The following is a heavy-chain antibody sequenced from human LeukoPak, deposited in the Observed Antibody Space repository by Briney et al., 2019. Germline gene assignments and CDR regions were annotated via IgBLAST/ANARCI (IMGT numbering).Heavy chain of an antibody. V-gene: IGHV4-4*07. Sequence: SETLPLTCTVSGGSFSGYYWGWIRQPAGKGLEWIGHIYTSGSTNYNPSLKSRVTMSVDTSKNQSSLKLSSVTAADTAVYYCARVSSAGIWDYWGQGTLVTVSS. CDR2: IYTSGST. CDR3: ARVSSAGIWDY. CDR1: GGSFSGYY. D-gene: IGHD6-19*01. J-gene: IGHJ4*02.